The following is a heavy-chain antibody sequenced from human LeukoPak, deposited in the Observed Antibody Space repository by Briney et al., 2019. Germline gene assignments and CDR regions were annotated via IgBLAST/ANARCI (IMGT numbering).Heavy chain of an antibody. Sequence: SETLSLTCAVYGGSFSGYYWSWIRQPPGKGLEWIGEVNHSGSTNYNPSLKSRVTISVDTSKNQFSLKLSSVTAADTAVYYCARTIGSYFWGRVYYFDYWGQGTLVTVSS. CDR1: GGSFSGYY. CDR3: ARTIGSYFWGRVYYFDY. V-gene: IGHV4-34*01. D-gene: IGHD1-26*01. CDR2: VNHSGST. J-gene: IGHJ4*02.